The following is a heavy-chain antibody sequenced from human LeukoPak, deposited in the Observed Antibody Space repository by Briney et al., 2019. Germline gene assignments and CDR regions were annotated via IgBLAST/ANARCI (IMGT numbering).Heavy chain of an antibody. CDR1: GFTFSRYW. D-gene: IGHD3-22*01. V-gene: IGHV3-23*01. CDR3: ARDSYDSSGSWGY. Sequence: GGSLRLSCAASGFTFSRYWMHWVRQAPGKGLEWVSTISGSGGSTYYADSVKGRFTISRDNSKNTLHLQMNSLRAEDTAVYYCARDSYDSSGSWGYWGQGTLVTVSS. J-gene: IGHJ4*02. CDR2: ISGSGGST.